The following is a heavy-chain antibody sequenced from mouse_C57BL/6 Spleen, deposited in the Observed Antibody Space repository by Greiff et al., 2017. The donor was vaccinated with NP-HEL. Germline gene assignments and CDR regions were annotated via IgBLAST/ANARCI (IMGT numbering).Heavy chain of an antibody. Sequence: QVQLQQPGAELVRPGSSVKLSCKASGYTFTSYWMHWVKQRPIQGLEWIGNIDPSDSETHYNQKFKDKATLTVDKSSSTAYIQLSSLTSEDSAVYYCARRSNYDYFDYWGQGTTLTVSS. CDR3: ARRSNYDYFDY. J-gene: IGHJ2*01. CDR1: GYTFTSYW. V-gene: IGHV1-52*01. CDR2: IDPSDSET. D-gene: IGHD2-5*01.